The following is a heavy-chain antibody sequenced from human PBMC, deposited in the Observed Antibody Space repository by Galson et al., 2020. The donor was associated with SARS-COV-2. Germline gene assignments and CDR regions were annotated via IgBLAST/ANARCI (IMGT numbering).Heavy chain of an antibody. CDR3: AREGSDNKGTVDY. CDR2: VSYGGSGK. V-gene: IGHV3-30-3*01. J-gene: IGHJ4*02. D-gene: IGHD3-10*01. Sequence: GESLKISCAGSGFTFNRFAIHWVRQAPGKGLEWVAVVSYGGSGKFYADSMKGRFTISRDNSRNTVYLHINNLRSEDTAVYYCAREGSDNKGTVDYWGQVTLVAVS. CDR1: GFTFNRFA.